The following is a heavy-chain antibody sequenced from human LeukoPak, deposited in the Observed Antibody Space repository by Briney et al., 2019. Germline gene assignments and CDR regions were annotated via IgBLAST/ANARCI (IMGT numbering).Heavy chain of an antibody. D-gene: IGHD3-22*01. CDR1: GGSISSGDYY. CDR2: FYYSGST. J-gene: IGHJ5*02. V-gene: IGHV4-30-4*01. CDR3: ARPYYYDSRIDP. Sequence: SETLSLTCTVSGGSISSGDYYWSWIRQPPGKGLEWTGYFYYSGSTYYNPSLKSRVTISVDTSKNQFSLKLSSVTAADTAVYYCARPYYYDSRIDPWGQGTLVTVSS.